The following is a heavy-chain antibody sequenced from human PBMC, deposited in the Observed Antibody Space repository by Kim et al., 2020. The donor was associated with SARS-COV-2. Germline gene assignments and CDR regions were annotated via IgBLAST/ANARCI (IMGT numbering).Heavy chain of an antibody. CDR3: ARSKPNNYYGSGSYVSYYYGMDV. V-gene: IGHV7-4-1*02. Sequence: ASVKVSCKASGYTFTSYAMNWVRQAPGQGLEWMGWINTNTGNPTYAQGFTGRFVFSLDTSVSTAYLQISSLKAEDTAVYYCARSKPNNYYGSGSYVSYYYGMDVWGQGTTVTVSS. CDR1: GYTFTSYA. D-gene: IGHD3-10*01. J-gene: IGHJ6*02. CDR2: INTNTGNP.